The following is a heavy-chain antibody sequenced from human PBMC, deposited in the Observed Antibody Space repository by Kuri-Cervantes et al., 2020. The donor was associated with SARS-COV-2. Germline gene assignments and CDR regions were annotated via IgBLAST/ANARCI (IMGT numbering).Heavy chain of an antibody. CDR2: INHSGST. CDR1: GGSFSGYY. V-gene: IGHV4-34*01. J-gene: IGHJ5*02. CDR3: ALVAVYYDSSGYYYWFDP. Sequence: SETLSPTFAVYGGSFSGYYWSWIRQPPGKGLEWIGEINHSGSTNYNPSLKSRVTISVDTSKNQFSLKLSSVTAADTAVYYCALVAVYYDSSGYYYWFDPWGQGTLVTVSS. D-gene: IGHD3-22*01.